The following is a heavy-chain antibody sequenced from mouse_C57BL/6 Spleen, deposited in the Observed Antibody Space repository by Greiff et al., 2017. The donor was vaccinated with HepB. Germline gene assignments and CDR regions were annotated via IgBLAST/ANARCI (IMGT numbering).Heavy chain of an antibody. CDR2: ISSGGSYT. CDR1: GFTFSSYG. J-gene: IGHJ2*01. D-gene: IGHD2-1*01. Sequence: EVKVVESGGDLVKPGGSLKLSCAASGFTFSSYGMSWVRQTPDKRLEWVATISSGGSYTYYPDSVKGRFTISRDNAKNTLYLQMSSLKSEDTAMYYCARGGNYEDYWGQGTTLTVSS. CDR3: ARGGNYEDY. V-gene: IGHV5-6*01.